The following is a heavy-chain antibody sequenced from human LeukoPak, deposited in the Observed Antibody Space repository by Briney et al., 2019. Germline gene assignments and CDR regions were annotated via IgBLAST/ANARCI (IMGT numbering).Heavy chain of an antibody. CDR3: CGTRGDL. J-gene: IGHJ5*02. CDR1: GFTFSKVL. CDR2: IKSKSDDGTR. D-gene: IGHD1-14*01. V-gene: IGHV3-15*01. Sequence: GGSLRLSCEASGFTFSKVLMSWVRQAPGKGLEWVGRIKSKSDDGTRDYAPPVRGRFTISRDDSKSTVYLQMESLRSEDTGVYYCCGTRGDLWGQGTLVTVSS.